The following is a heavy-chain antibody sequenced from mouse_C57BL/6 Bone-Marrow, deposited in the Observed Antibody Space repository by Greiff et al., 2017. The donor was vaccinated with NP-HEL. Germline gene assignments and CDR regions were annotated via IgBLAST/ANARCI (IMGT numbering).Heavy chain of an antibody. CDR1: GYTFTSYW. J-gene: IGHJ4*01. CDR3: ARGYYSKRDYAMDY. V-gene: IGHV1-52*01. Sequence: QVQLQQPGAELVRPGSSVKLSCKASGYTFTSYWMHWVKKRPIQGLEWIGNIDPSDSETHYNQKFKDKATLTVDKSSSTAYMQLSSLTSEDSAVYYCARGYYSKRDYAMDYWGQGTSVTVSS. D-gene: IGHD2-5*01. CDR2: IDPSDSET.